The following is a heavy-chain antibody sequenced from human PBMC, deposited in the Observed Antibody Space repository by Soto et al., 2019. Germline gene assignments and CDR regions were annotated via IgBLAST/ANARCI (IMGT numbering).Heavy chain of an antibody. J-gene: IGHJ4*02. V-gene: IGHV1-3*01. CDR2: INAGNGNT. D-gene: IGHD3-22*01. CDR3: ARVYYDSSGYSRDTFDY. Sequence: GASVKVSCKASGYTFTSYAMHWARQAPGQRFEWMGWINAGNGNTKYSQKFQGRVTITRDTSASTAYMELSSLRSEDTAVYYCARVYYDSSGYSRDTFDYWGQGTLVTVSS. CDR1: GYTFTSYA.